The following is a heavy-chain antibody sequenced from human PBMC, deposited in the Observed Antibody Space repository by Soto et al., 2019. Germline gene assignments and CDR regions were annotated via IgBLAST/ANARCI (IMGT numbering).Heavy chain of an antibody. D-gene: IGHD5-18*01. CDR1: GGSFSGYS. CDR3: ARGRGYSYIDY. J-gene: IGHJ4*02. Sequence: QVQLQQWGAGLLKPSETLSLTCAVYGGSFSGYSWSWIRQPPGKGMEWIGEINHSGSTNYNPSLKRRVTISVDTSKNQFSLKLSSVTAAYTAVYYCARGRGYSYIDYWGQGTLVTVSS. V-gene: IGHV4-34*01. CDR2: INHSGST.